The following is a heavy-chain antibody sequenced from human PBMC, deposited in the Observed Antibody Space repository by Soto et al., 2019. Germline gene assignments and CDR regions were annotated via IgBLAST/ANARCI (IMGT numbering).Heavy chain of an antibody. D-gene: IGHD2-8*02. V-gene: IGHV3-15*07. J-gene: IGHJ4*02. Sequence: EVQLVESGGGLVKPGGSLRLSCVASGLTFSNAWMNWVRQVPGKGLEWVGRIRSQTDGGTTDYTAPVNGRFSISRDDSKNTLSLQMNSLKTEDTAVYYCATAPGYWGSAPLDYWGQGTLVTVSS. CDR1: GLTFSNAW. CDR3: ATAPGYWGSAPLDY. CDR2: IRSQTDGGTT.